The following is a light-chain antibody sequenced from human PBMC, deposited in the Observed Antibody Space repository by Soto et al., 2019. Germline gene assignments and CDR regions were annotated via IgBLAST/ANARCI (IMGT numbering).Light chain of an antibody. J-gene: IGKJ2*01. Sequence: DIQMTQSPSTLSASVGDRVSITCRASQSLNSWLAWYQQKPGKAPKLLIYKASTLESGVPSRFSGSGSGTEFTLTISSLQPDDFATYYCQQHNTYSFGQGTKLEIK. CDR1: QSLNSW. V-gene: IGKV1-5*03. CDR3: QQHNTYS. CDR2: KAS.